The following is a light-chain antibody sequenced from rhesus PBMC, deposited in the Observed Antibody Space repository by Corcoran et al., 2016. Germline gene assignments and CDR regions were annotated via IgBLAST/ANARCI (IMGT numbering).Light chain of an antibody. V-gene: IGKV1-25*01. CDR3: QHYFTTPLT. J-gene: IGKJ4*01. Sequence: DIQMTQSPSSLSAPVGDRVIITCRASLGITNDLAWYQQKIGEPPKLLIYEASLLQGGIPSRFSGSGSGADFTLTISSLQSEEFGTYYCQHYFTTPLTFGGGTKVELK. CDR2: EAS. CDR1: LGITND.